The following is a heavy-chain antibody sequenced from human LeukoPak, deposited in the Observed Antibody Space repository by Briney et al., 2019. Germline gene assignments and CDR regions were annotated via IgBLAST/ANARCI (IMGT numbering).Heavy chain of an antibody. Sequence: SETLSLTCSVSGGSISSYHWSWIRQPPGKGLEWIGYIYDSGSIDYNPSLKSRVTISVDTPKNQFSLKLSSVTAADTAVYWCARYNSSWLDYWGQGTLVTVSS. CDR2: IYDSGSI. V-gene: IGHV4-59*12. CDR1: GGSISSYH. J-gene: IGHJ4*02. CDR3: ARYNSSWLDY. D-gene: IGHD6-13*01.